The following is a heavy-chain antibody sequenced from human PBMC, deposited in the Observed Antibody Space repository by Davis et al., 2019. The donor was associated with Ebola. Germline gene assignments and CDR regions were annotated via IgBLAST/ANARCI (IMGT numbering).Heavy chain of an antibody. V-gene: IGHV3-23*01. J-gene: IGHJ4*02. CDR1: VITFSSYA. D-gene: IGHD6-13*01. Sequence: GGSLRLSCADSVITFSSYAMTWVRQAPGKGLEWVSAISGSGGTTYYAGSVKGRFTVSRDNSKKTMYLQMNSLRAEDTAVYYCAKDAQPSSGIAAVLDYWGQGTLVTVSS. CDR2: ISGSGGTT. CDR3: AKDAQPSSGIAAVLDY.